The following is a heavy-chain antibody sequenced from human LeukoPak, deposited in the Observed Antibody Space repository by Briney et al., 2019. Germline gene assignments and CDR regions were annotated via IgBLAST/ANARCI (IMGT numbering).Heavy chain of an antibody. CDR2: IYYSGST. CDR1: GGSISSSSYY. CDR3: ARFGGIAVARGSDDY. D-gene: IGHD6-19*01. J-gene: IGHJ4*02. V-gene: IGHV4-39*01. Sequence: SETLSLTCTVSGGSISSSSYYWGWIRQPPGKGLEWIGSIYYSGSTYYNPSLKSRVTISVDTSKNQFSPKLSSVAAADTAVYYCARFGGIAVARGSDDYWGQGTLVTVSS.